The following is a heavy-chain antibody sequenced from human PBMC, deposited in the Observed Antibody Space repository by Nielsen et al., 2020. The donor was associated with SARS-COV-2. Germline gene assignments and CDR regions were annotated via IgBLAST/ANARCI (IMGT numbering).Heavy chain of an antibody. CDR3: ARVGDSGSWFFDH. CDR2: IKQDGSEK. V-gene: IGHV3-7*01. CDR1: GFTFSSHW. D-gene: IGHD3-22*01. J-gene: IGHJ4*02. Sequence: ESPKIPCSASGFTFSSHWMSWVRQAPGKGLEWVANIKQDGSEKYYVDSVKGRFTIFRDNAKTSVYLQMNSLRVEDTAVYYCARVGDSGSWFFDHWGPGTLVTVSS.